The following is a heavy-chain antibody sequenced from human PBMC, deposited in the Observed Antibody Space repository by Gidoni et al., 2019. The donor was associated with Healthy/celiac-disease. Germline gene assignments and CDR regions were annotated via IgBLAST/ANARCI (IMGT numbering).Heavy chain of an antibody. Sequence: EVQLLESGGGLVQPGGSLRLSCAASGFTFSSYAMSWVRQAPGKGLEWVSAISGSGGSTYYTDSVKGRFTISRDNSKNTLYLQMNSLRAEDTAVYYCAKCAGVPIQLPKSYYFDYWGQGTLVTVSS. J-gene: IGHJ4*02. D-gene: IGHD5-18*01. V-gene: IGHV3-23*01. CDR1: GFTFSSYA. CDR3: AKCAGVPIQLPKSYYFDY. CDR2: ISGSGGST.